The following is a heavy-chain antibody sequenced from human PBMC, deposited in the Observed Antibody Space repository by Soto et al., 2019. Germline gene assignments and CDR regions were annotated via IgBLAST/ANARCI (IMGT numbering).Heavy chain of an antibody. V-gene: IGHV1-8*01. CDR3: ARERSAAGTGWFDP. CDR1: GYTFTSYD. J-gene: IGHJ5*02. CDR2: MNPNSGNT. D-gene: IGHD6-13*01. Sequence: QVQLVQSGAEVKKPGASVKVSCKASGYTFTSYDINWVRQATGQGLEWMGWMNPNSGNTGYAQKFQGRVTMTRNTSISTAYMELSSLRSEDTAVYFCARERSAAGTGWFDPWGQGTLVTVYS.